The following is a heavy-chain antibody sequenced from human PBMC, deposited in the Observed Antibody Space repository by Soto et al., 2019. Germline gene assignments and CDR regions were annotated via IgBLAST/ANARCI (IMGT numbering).Heavy chain of an antibody. CDR2: ISASGGTT. CDR1: GFTFSTYG. Sequence: EVQLLESGGGFVQPGGSLRLSCVASGFTFSTYGMNWVRQVPGKGLEWVAGISASGGTTYYAESVKGRFSISRDKSKKPLVLEMSTLGGHRTGIYFCAKDLGGCYLQGAITLDYWGQGTLVTVSS. CDR3: AKDLGGCYLQGAITLDY. D-gene: IGHD2-15*01. V-gene: IGHV3-23*01. J-gene: IGHJ4*02.